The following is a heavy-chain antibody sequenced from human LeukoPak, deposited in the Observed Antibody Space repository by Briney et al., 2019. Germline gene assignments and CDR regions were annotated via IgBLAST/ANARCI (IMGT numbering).Heavy chain of an antibody. CDR2: IYHSGST. V-gene: IGHV4-4*02. CDR3: ARGSGELLYED. CDR1: GGSISSSNW. Sequence: SETLSLTCAVSGGSISSSNWWSWVRQPPGKGLEWIGEIYHSGSTNYNPSLKSRVTISVDTSKNQFSLKLSSVTAADTAVYYCARGSGELLYEDWGQGTLVTVSS. J-gene: IGHJ4*02. D-gene: IGHD3-10*01.